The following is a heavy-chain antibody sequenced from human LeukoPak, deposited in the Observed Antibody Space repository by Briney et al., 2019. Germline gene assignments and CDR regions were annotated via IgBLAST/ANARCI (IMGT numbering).Heavy chain of an antibody. V-gene: IGHV3-7*01. CDR2: IKQDGSEK. Sequence: PGGSLRLSCAASGFTFSSYWMSWVRQAPGKGLEWVANIKQDGSEKYYVDSVKGRFTISRDNAKNSLYLQMNSLRAEDTAVYYCAREGGHDYGGTVLDYWGQGTLSPSPQ. D-gene: IGHD4-23*01. J-gene: IGHJ4*02. CDR1: GFTFSSYW. CDR3: AREGGHDYGGTVLDY.